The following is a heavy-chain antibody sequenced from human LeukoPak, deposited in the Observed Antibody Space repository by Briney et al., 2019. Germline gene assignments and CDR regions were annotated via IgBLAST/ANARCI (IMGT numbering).Heavy chain of an antibody. CDR3: AAESGDYYDSSGATHFDY. D-gene: IGHD3-22*01. CDR2: IVVGSGNT. Sequence: SVKVSCKASGFTSTSSAMQWVRQARGQRLEWIGWIVVGSGNTNYAQKFQERVTITRDMSTSTAYMELSSLRSEDTAVYYCAAESGDYYDSSGATHFDYWGQGTLVTVSS. J-gene: IGHJ4*02. V-gene: IGHV1-58*02. CDR1: GFTSTSSA.